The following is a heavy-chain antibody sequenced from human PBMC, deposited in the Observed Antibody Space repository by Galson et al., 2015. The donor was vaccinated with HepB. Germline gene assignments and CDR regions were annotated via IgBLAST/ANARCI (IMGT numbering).Heavy chain of an antibody. J-gene: IGHJ4*02. D-gene: IGHD2-15*01. CDR1: GFTFSSYR. CDR3: AREKFPRSPFDY. V-gene: IGHV3-48*02. Sequence: SPRLSCAASGFTFSSYRMNWVRQAPGKGLEWVSYISGSSSTIYYADSLKGRFTISRDNAKNSLYLQMNSLRDEDTAVYYCAREKFPRSPFDYWGQGTRVTVSS. CDR2: ISGSSSTI.